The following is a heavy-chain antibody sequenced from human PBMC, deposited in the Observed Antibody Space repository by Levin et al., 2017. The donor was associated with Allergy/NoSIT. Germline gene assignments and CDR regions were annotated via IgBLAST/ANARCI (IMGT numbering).Heavy chain of an antibody. CDR3: ATLLGSRTVFGN. J-gene: IGHJ4*02. Sequence: GGSLRLSCAASGFTFSTSWMSWVRQAPGKGLEWVATIRYDGNQIHYVDSVKDRFTISRDNAEGSSYLLMNSLRAEDTAVYYCATLLGSRTVFGNWGQGILVTVSS. D-gene: IGHD1-1*01. CDR2: IRYDGNQI. CDR1: GFTFSTSW. V-gene: IGHV3-7*01.